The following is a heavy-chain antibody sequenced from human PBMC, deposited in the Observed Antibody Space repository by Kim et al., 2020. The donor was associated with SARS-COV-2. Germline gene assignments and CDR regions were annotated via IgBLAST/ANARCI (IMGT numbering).Heavy chain of an antibody. V-gene: IGHV4-34*01. D-gene: IGHD2-15*01. CDR1: GGSFNDYY. CDR3: AKHDARYCSGGNCWYFDY. Sequence: SETLSLTCAVYGGSFNDYYWTWIRQPPGKGLEWIGEINHIGSTKYNSSLKSRVTMSADTSKNQLSLKLSFVTAADTAVYYCAKHDARYCSGGNCWYFDYWGQGPLVPVS. CDR2: INHIGST. J-gene: IGHJ4*02.